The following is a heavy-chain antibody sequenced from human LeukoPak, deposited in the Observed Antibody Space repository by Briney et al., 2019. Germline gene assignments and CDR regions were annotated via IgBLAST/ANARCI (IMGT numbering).Heavy chain of an antibody. CDR3: ARRAGGRQQLAFDY. D-gene: IGHD6-13*01. Sequence: PSETLFLTCTVSGGSISSYYWSWIRQPPGKGLEWIGYIYYSGSTNYNPSLKSRVTISVDTSKNQFSLKLSSVTAADTAVYYCARRAGGRQQLAFDYWGQGTLVTVSS. CDR1: GGSISSYY. J-gene: IGHJ4*02. V-gene: IGHV4-59*08. CDR2: IYYSGST.